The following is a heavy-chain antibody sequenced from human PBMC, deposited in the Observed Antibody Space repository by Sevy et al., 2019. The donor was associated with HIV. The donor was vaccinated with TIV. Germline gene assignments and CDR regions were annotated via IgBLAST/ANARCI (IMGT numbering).Heavy chain of an antibody. CDR2: ISWNSGRI. CDR1: GFTFDDYA. J-gene: IGHJ3*02. D-gene: IGHD2-21*01. V-gene: IGHV3-9*01. Sequence: GGSLRLSCAASGFTFDDYAMHWVRQAPGKGLEWVSGISWNSGRIGYADSVKGRFTISRDKAKNSLYLQMNSLRAEDTALYYCAKDMGHIDAFDIWGQGTMVTVSS. CDR3: AKDMGHIDAFDI.